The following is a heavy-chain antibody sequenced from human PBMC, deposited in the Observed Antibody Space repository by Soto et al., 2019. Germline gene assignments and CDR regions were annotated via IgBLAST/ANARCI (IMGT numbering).Heavy chain of an antibody. CDR3: ARAPLLGGATTVPRHRYFDY. CDR1: GYTFTSYG. Sequence: ASVKVSCKASGYTFTSYGISWVRQAPGQGLEWMGWISAYNGNTNYAQKLQGRVTMTTDTSTSTAYMELRSLRSDDTAVYYCARAPLLGGATTVPRHRYFDYWGQGTLVTVSS. V-gene: IGHV1-18*01. D-gene: IGHD1-26*01. CDR2: ISAYNGNT. J-gene: IGHJ4*02.